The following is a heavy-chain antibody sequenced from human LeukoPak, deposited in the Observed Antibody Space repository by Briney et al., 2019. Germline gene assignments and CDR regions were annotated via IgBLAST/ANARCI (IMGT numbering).Heavy chain of an antibody. D-gene: IGHD4-17*01. CDR1: GFTFSSYA. CDR3: AIDLYGDSSKS. Sequence: GGSLRLSCAASGFTFSSYAMSWVRQAPGKGLQWVSSITGSGGSTHYADSVKGRFTISRDNSKNTLYLQMNSLRGEDTAVYYCAIDLYGDSSKSWGQGTLVTVSS. J-gene: IGHJ5*02. CDR2: ITGSGGST. V-gene: IGHV3-23*01.